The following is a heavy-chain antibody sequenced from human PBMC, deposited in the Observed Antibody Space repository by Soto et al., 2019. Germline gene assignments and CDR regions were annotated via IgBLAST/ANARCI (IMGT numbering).Heavy chain of an antibody. J-gene: IGHJ6*03. Sequence: EVQLVESGGGLVKPGGSLRLSCAASGFTFSNAWTSWVRQAPGKGLEWVGRIKSKTVGGTTDYAAPVKGRFTISRDDSKNTLYLQMNSLKTEDTAVYYCTNHTYYDFWSGYYGKDYYYYMDVWGKGTTVPVSS. CDR2: IKSKTVGGTT. D-gene: IGHD3-3*01. CDR1: GFTFSNAW. V-gene: IGHV3-15*01. CDR3: TNHTYYDFWSGYYGKDYYYYMDV.